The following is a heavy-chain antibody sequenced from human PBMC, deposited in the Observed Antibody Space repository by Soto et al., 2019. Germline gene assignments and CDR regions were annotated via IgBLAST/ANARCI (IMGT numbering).Heavy chain of an antibody. CDR1: GYSFAGYW. V-gene: IGHV5-10-1*01. J-gene: IGHJ4*02. CDR2: IDPSDSQT. CDR3: ARQIYDSDTGPNFQYYFDS. D-gene: IGHD3-22*01. Sequence: GECLKISCKGSGYSFAGYWITWVRQKPGKGLEWMGRIDPSDSQTYYSPSFRGHVTISVTKSITTVFLQWSSLRASDTAMYYCARQIYDSDTGPNFQYYFDSWGQGTPVTVSS.